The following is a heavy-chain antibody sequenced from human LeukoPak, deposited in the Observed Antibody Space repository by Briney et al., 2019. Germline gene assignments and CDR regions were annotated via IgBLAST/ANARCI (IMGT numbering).Heavy chain of an antibody. Sequence: SVKVSCKASGGTFSSYAICWVRQAPGQGLEWIGGIIPIFGTANYAQKFQGRVTITTDESTSTAYMELSSLRSEDTAVYYCARWTIVATTYYFDYWGPGTLVTVSS. D-gene: IGHD5-12*01. J-gene: IGHJ4*02. V-gene: IGHV1-69*05. CDR1: GGTFSSYA. CDR2: IIPIFGTA. CDR3: ARWTIVATTYYFDY.